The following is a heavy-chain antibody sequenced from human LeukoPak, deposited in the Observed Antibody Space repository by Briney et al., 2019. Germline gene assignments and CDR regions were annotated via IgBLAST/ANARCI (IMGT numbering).Heavy chain of an antibody. J-gene: IGHJ6*02. CDR1: GFPFDTYG. CDR3: SKRPPVQLPRYYYHGLAL. V-gene: IGHV3-33*06. D-gene: IGHD3-10*01. Sequence: GGSLRLSCAASGFPFDTYGMHWVRQAPGKGLEWVAVIWHDGDKNYYSDSVKGRFTASRDNSKNMLFLQMNDLAVEDTAVYFCSKRPPVQLPRYYYHGLALWGQGTTVIVSS. CDR2: IWHDGDKN.